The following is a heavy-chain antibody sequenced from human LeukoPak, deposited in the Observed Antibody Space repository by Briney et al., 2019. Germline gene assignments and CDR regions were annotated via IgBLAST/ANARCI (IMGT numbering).Heavy chain of an antibody. V-gene: IGHV3-23*01. CDR3: AKLGTYFYFDF. CDR1: GFNFGPFG. J-gene: IGHJ2*01. CDR2: ISGSGSET. Sequence: GGSRRLAWAAAGFNFGPFGMGWIRQAAGKGREWVAGISGSGSETYYADSVKGRFTISRDNFKNTVDLQMNSLRADDTAVYYCAKLGTYFYFDFWGRGTLVTVSS. D-gene: IGHD7-27*01.